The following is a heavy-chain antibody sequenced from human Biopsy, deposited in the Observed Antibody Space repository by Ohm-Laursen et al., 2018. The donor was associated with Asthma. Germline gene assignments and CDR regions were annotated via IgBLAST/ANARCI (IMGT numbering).Heavy chain of an antibody. CDR1: GFMFRSFG. Sequence: SLRLSCAATGFMFRSFGMHWVRQAPGKGLEWVAVISYDGNHKFYEDSVKGRFTISRDNSKNTLYLQMNSLRTEDAAVYYCAKRRGYSGHDNDYWGQGTLVIVSS. V-gene: IGHV3-30*18. CDR2: ISYDGNHK. CDR3: AKRRGYSGHDNDY. D-gene: IGHD5-12*01. J-gene: IGHJ4*02.